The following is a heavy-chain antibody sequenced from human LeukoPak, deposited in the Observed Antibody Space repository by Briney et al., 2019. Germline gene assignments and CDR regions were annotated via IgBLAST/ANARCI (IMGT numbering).Heavy chain of an antibody. Sequence: PGGSLRLSCAASGFTFSSYAMGWVRQAPGKGLEWVSAISGSGGSTYYADSVKGRFTISRDNSKNTLYLQMNSLRAEDTAVYYCAKTASEQWLVRLDYWGQGTLVTVSS. CDR1: GFTFSSYA. D-gene: IGHD6-19*01. CDR3: AKTASEQWLVRLDY. J-gene: IGHJ4*02. V-gene: IGHV3-23*01. CDR2: ISGSGGST.